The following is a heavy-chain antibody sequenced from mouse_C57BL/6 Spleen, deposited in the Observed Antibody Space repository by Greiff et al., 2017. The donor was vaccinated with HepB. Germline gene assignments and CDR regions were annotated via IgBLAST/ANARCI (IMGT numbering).Heavy chain of an antibody. J-gene: IGHJ4*01. CDR1: GYTFTSYW. D-gene: IGHD2-2*01. Sequence: QVQLQQPGAELVKPGASVKLSCTASGYTFTSYWMHWVRQRPGKGLEWIAMIHTNSGSTNYNEKFKSKATLTVDKSSSTAYMQLSSLTSEDSAVYYCARGWLREYYFAMEYWGQGTSVTVS. V-gene: IGHV1-64*01. CDR2: IHTNSGST. CDR3: ARGWLREYYFAMEY.